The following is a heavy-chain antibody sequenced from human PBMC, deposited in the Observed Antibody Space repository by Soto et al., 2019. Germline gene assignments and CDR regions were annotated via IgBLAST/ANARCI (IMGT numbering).Heavy chain of an antibody. CDR1: GYTFSSYW. V-gene: IGHV3-74*01. CDR3: ARRGQVRPGLAH. Sequence: PGGSLRLSCAASGYTFSSYWIHWVRQAPGKGLVWVSRINPDGTDTSYVDSVRGRFTVSRDNAKSTLYLQMNSLRVEDTGVYFCARRGQVRPGLAHWGQGTLVTVSS. J-gene: IGHJ5*02. CDR2: INPDGTDT. D-gene: IGHD6-25*01.